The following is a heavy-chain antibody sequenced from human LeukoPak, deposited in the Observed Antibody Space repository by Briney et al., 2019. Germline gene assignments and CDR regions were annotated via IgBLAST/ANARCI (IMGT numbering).Heavy chain of an antibody. CDR2: IYYSGST. Sequence: PSETLPLTCTVSGGSISSYYWSWIRQPPGKGLEWIGYIYYSGSTNYNPSLKSRVTISVDTSKNQFSLKLGSVTAADTAVYYCAREPRQGPFDPWGQGTLVTVSS. J-gene: IGHJ5*02. CDR1: GGSISSYY. V-gene: IGHV4-59*01. CDR3: AREPRQGPFDP.